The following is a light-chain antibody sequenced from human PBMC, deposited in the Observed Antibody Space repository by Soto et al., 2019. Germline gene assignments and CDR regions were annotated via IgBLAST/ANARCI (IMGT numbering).Light chain of an antibody. CDR1: SSNVGSGT. CDR2: NNN. V-gene: IGLV1-44*01. CDR3: AAWDDSLNGLYV. J-gene: IGLJ1*01. Sequence: QSVLTQPPSASGAPGQMVTISCSGSSSNVGSGTVNWYQQLPGTAPKLLIYNNNQWASGVPDRFSGSKSGTSASLAISGLQSEDEGDYYCAAWDDSLNGLYVFGTGTKLTVL.